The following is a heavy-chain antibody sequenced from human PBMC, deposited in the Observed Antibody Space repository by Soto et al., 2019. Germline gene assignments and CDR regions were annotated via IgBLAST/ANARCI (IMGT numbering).Heavy chain of an antibody. V-gene: IGHV3-30*18. Sequence: GGSLRLSCAASGFTFSSYGMHWVRQAPGKGLEWVAVISYDGSNKYYADSVKGRFTISRDNSKNTLYLQMNSLRAEDTAVYYCAKDPWFGGYYYYGMDVWGQGTTVTVAS. D-gene: IGHD3-10*01. CDR1: GFTFSSYG. J-gene: IGHJ6*02. CDR2: ISYDGSNK. CDR3: AKDPWFGGYYYYGMDV.